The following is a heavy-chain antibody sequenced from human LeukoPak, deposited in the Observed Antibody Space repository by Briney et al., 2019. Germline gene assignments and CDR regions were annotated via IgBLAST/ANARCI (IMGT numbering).Heavy chain of an antibody. CDR1: GFTFSSYA. J-gene: IGHJ4*02. V-gene: IGHV3-23*01. Sequence: GGSLRLYCAASGFTFSSYAMSWVRQAPGKGLEWVSAISGSGGSTYYADSVKGRFTISRDNSKNTLYLQMNSLRAEDTAVYYCAKGPGSYYMTPFDYWGQGTLVTVSS. CDR3: AKGPGSYYMTPFDY. D-gene: IGHD3-10*01. CDR2: ISGSGGST.